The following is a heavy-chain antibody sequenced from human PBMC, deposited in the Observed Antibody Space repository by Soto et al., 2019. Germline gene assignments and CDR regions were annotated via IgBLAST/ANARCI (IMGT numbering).Heavy chain of an antibody. CDR2: INQSGST. V-gene: IGHV4-34*01. Sequence: QVQLQQWGAGLLKPSETLSLTCAVYGGSFSGYYWSWIRQPPGKGLEWIGEINQSGSTNYNPSLTIRVPISVDTSKNQCALKLSSVTAADTAVYYCARTYSSSWSPFDHWGQGTLVTVSS. CDR1: GGSFSGYY. J-gene: IGHJ4*02. CDR3: ARTYSSSWSPFDH. D-gene: IGHD6-13*01.